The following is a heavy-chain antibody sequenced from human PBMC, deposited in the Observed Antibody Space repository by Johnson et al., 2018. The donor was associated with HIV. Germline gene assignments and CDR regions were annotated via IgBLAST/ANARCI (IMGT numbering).Heavy chain of an antibody. Sequence: VQLVESGGNLVQPGGSLRLSCAASGLTFRNSWMNWVRQTPGKGLEWVANIKQDGSQKYYVDSVKVRFTISSDNAKNSLYLQMNRLRVEDTALYYCAKDLRWGDYAFDIWGQGTKVTVSS. CDR3: AKDLRWGDYAFDI. J-gene: IGHJ3*02. CDR2: IKQDGSQK. V-gene: IGHV3-7*05. D-gene: IGHD3-10*01. CDR1: GLTFRNSW.